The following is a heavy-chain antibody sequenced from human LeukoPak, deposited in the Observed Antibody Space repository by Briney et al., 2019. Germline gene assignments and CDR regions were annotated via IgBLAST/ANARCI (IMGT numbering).Heavy chain of an antibody. D-gene: IGHD4-23*01. CDR3: AKGYYGGSATHFDS. CDR1: GLTFSSFA. V-gene: IGHV3-23*01. J-gene: IGHJ4*02. Sequence: PGGSLRLSCAASGLTFSSFAMSWVRQAPGKGLEWVSVISGSGGSTYYAEPVKGRFTISRDNSKNALFLEMNSLRAEDTALYYCAKGYYGGSATHFDSWGQGILVTVSS. CDR2: ISGSGGST.